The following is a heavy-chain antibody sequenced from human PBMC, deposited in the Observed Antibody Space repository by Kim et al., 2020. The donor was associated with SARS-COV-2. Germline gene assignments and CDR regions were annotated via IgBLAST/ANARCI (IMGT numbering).Heavy chain of an antibody. V-gene: IGHV3-11*01. J-gene: IGHJ6*01. CDR2: ISSSGGTI. CDR1: GFTFTDYY. D-gene: IGHD6-19*01. CDR3: ARDYSSAWSTYYYYGMDV. Sequence: GGSLRLSCAASGFTFTDYYMSLIRQAPGKGLEWVSYISSSGGTIYYADSVKGRFTVSRDNAQNSLNLQMNSLRAEDTAVYYCARDYSSAWSTYYYYGMDV.